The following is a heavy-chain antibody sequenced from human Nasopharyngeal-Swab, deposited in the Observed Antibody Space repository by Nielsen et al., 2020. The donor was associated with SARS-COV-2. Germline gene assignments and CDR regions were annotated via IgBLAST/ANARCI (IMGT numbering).Heavy chain of an antibody. V-gene: IGHV1-2*04. Sequence: WLRQAPGQGLGWMLWIYPNSGGPNSPQQFQGWVTMTRDTSSSTAYMELIRLRSDDTAVYYCARGGPGYCSSTSCYGNWFDPWGQGTLVTVSS. CDR3: ARGGPGYCSSTSCYGNWFDP. CDR2: IYPNSGGP. J-gene: IGHJ5*02. D-gene: IGHD2-2*01.